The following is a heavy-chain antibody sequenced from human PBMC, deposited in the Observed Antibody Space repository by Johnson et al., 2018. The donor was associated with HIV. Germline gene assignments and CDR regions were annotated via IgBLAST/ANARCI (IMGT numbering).Heavy chain of an antibody. CDR3: ARCRDAYSLLSAFDI. J-gene: IGHJ3*02. Sequence: QVQLVESGGGVVQPGRSLRLSCAASGFTFSSYGMHWVRQAPGKGLEWVAVISYDGSNKYYADSVKDRFTISRDNSKNTLYLQMGSLRAEDMAVYYCARCRDAYSLLSAFDIWGQGTMVTVSS. CDR1: GFTFSSYG. D-gene: IGHD5-24*01. V-gene: IGHV3-30*03. CDR2: ISYDGSNK.